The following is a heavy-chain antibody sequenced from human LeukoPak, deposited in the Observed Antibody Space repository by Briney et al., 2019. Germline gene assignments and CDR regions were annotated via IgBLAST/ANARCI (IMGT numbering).Heavy chain of an antibody. Sequence: SETLSLTCTVSGGSISSSSYYWGWIRQPPGKGLEWIGVINHSGSTNYNPSLKSRVTISVDTSKNQFSLKLSSVTAADTAVYYCARVNPRGSWSLDYWGQGTLVTVSS. D-gene: IGHD6-13*01. CDR1: GGSISSSSYY. CDR2: INHSGST. J-gene: IGHJ4*02. V-gene: IGHV4-39*07. CDR3: ARVNPRGSWSLDY.